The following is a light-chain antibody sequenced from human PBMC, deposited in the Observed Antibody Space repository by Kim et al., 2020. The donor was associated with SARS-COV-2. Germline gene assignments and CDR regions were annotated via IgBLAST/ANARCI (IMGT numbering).Light chain of an antibody. V-gene: IGKV3-11*01. Sequence: LSLSPGEGATLSCGASENVLNKLAWYQQKPGQAPRLLIYDASNRAPGIPARFSGSGFGTKFTLTISSLEPEDFATYYCQQRDSWYTFGQGTKLEIK. CDR2: DAS. J-gene: IGKJ2*01. CDR1: ENVLNK. CDR3: QQRDSWYT.